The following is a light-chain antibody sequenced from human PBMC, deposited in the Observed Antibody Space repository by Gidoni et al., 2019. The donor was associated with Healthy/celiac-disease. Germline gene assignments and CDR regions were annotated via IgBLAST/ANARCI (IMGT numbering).Light chain of an antibody. CDR2: DAS. CDR1: QSASSY. V-gene: IGKV3-11*01. CDR3: QQRSNWPGT. J-gene: IGKJ1*01. Sequence: EIVLIQSPATLSLSPGERSTLSCRASQSASSYLAWYQQKPGQAPRLLIYDASNRATGIPARFSGSGSGTDFTLTISSLEPEDFAVYYCQQRSNWPGTFGQGTKVEIK.